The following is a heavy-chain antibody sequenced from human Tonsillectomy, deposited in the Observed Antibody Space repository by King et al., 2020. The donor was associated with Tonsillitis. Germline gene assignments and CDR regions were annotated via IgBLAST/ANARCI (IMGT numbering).Heavy chain of an antibody. D-gene: IGHD3-9*01. CDR1: GFTFSGSA. J-gene: IGHJ5*02. CDR3: TRPTGDYDILTGSANWFDP. CDR2: IRSKTNSYAT. Sequence: VQLVESGGGLVQPGGSLKLSCAASGFTFSGSAMHWVRQASGKGLEWVGRIRSKTNSYATAYVASVKGRFTISRDDSKNTAYLQMNSLKTEDTAVYYCTRPTGDYDILTGSANWFDPWGQGTLVTVSS. V-gene: IGHV3-73*02.